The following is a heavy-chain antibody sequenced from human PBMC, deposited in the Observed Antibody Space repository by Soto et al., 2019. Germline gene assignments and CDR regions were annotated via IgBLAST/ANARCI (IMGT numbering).Heavy chain of an antibody. CDR3: ARDIVRSSGWYPILDY. D-gene: IGHD6-19*01. Sequence: KQSQTLSLTCAISGDSVSSNSAAWNWIRQSPSRGLEWLGRTYYRSKWYNDYAVSVKSRITINPDTSKNQFSLQLNSVTPEDTAVYYCARDIVRSSGWYPILDYWGQGTLVTVSS. V-gene: IGHV6-1*01. CDR2: TYYRSKWYN. J-gene: IGHJ4*02. CDR1: GDSVSSNSAA.